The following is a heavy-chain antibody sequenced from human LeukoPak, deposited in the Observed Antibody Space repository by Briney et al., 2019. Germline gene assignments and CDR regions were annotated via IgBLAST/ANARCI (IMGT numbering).Heavy chain of an antibody. CDR2: ISSTDNTI. CDR1: GFTFSDYY. D-gene: IGHD3/OR15-3a*01. Sequence: GGSLRLSCAASGFTFSDYYMSWIRQAPGKGLEWVSYISSTDNTIYYADSVRGRFTISRDNAKNSLYLQMNSLRAEDTAVYYCARSAVLDGYYYYYMDVWGEGTTVTVSS. V-gene: IGHV3-11*04. CDR3: ARSAVLDGYYYYYMDV. J-gene: IGHJ6*03.